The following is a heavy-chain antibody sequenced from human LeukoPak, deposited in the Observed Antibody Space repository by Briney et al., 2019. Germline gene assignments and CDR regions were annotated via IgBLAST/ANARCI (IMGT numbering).Heavy chain of an antibody. V-gene: IGHV3-23*01. CDR2: ISGSGGTT. D-gene: IGHD1-14*01. J-gene: IGHJ4*02. CDR1: GFTVSSNY. CDR3: ATGGSLLTAKSPARLDY. Sequence: GSLRLSCAASGFTVSSNYMSWVRQAPGKGLEWVSGISGSGGTTYYADSVKGRFTISRDNSKNTLYLQMNSLRAEDTAVYYCATGGSLLTAKSPARLDYWGQGTLVAVSS.